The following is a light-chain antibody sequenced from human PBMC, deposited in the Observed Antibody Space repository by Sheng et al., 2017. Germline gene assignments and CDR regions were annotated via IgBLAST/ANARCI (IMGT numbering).Light chain of an antibody. CDR3: QAWDSFTAV. V-gene: IGLV3-1*01. Sequence: SYDLTQPPSVSVSPGQTATISCSGDKVGKKHVCWYQQKAGQSPILIIYQDSKRPSGMPERFSGSNSGDTATLTISGTQTLDEADYYCQAWDSFTAVFGGGTKLTVL. CDR1: KVGKKH. CDR2: QDS. J-gene: IGLJ2*01.